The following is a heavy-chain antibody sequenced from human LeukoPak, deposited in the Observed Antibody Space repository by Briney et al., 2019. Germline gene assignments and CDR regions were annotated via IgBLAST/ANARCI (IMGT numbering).Heavy chain of an antibody. Sequence: GASVKVSCKVSGYTLTELSMHWVRQAPGKGLEWMGGFDPEDGETIYAQKFQGRVTMTEDTSTDTAYMELSSLRSEDTVVYYCATDTVYYGILTGYYSWFDPWGQGTLVTVSS. CDR1: GYTLTELS. D-gene: IGHD3-9*01. J-gene: IGHJ5*02. CDR2: FDPEDGET. V-gene: IGHV1-24*01. CDR3: ATDTVYYGILTGYYSWFDP.